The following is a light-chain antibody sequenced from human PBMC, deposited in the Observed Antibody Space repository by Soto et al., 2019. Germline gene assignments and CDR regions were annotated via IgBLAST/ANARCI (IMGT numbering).Light chain of an antibody. CDR2: AAS. CDR3: QQYGTSPLTWT. CDR1: QSVSSSY. J-gene: IGKJ1*01. Sequence: EIVLTQSPGTLSFSPGERATLSCRASQSVSSSYFAWYQQRPGQAPRLLIYAASSRAAGIPDRFSGSGSGTDFTLTISRLEPEDFAVYYCQQYGTSPLTWTFGQGTKVDIK. V-gene: IGKV3-20*01.